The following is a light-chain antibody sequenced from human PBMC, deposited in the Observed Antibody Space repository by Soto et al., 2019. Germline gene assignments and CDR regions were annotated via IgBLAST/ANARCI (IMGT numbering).Light chain of an antibody. CDR2: DVS. V-gene: IGKV3-20*01. J-gene: IGKJ1*01. Sequence: DIVLTQSPGTLSLSPGERATLSCRSSQSVSSNYLAWYQQIPDQAPRLVIYDVSGRATGIPDRFSGSGSGTDFTLAISRLEPEDFAVYYCQQYGSSPTFGQGTKVDIK. CDR3: QQYGSSPT. CDR1: QSVSSNY.